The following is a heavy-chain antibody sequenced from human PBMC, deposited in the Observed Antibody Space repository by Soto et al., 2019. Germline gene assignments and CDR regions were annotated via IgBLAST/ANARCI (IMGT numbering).Heavy chain of an antibody. CDR3: ARECSAFDY. D-gene: IGHD2-15*01. CDR2: MYSSGSS. Sequence: XTLSLPCTVSGGSLTSYKWSWIRQSPGKGLEWIDYMYSSGSSDYNPSLKGRVTISMDTSKNQYSLKLNSATDADTAVYYRARECSAFDYWGQGILVTVSS. CDR1: GGSLTSYK. J-gene: IGHJ4*02. V-gene: IGHV4-59*01.